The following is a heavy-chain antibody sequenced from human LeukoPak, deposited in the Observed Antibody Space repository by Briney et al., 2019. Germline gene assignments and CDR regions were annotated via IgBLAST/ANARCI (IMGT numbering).Heavy chain of an antibody. V-gene: IGHV3-74*01. CDR1: GFTFSSYW. CDR3: ARVRDISGHWGFLDY. Sequence: GGSLRLCCAASGFTFSSYWMHWVRQAPGKGLVWVSRINSDGSNTNYADSVKGRFTISRDNAKNTLYLQMNSLRAEDTAVFYCARVRDISGHWGFLDYWGQGTLVTVSS. J-gene: IGHJ4*02. CDR2: INSDGSNT. D-gene: IGHD6-19*01.